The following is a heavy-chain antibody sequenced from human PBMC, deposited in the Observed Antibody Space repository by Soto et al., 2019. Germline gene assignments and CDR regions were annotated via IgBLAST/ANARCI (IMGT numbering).Heavy chain of an antibody. CDR3: ARHHYYYYYMDV. Sequence: SETLSLTYTVSGGSISSYYWSWIRQPPGKGLEWIGYIYYSGSTNYYPSLKSRVTISVDTSKNQFSLKLSSVTAADTAVYYCARHHYYYYYMDVWGKGTTVTVSS. CDR1: GGSISSYY. J-gene: IGHJ6*03. V-gene: IGHV4-59*08. CDR2: IYYSGST.